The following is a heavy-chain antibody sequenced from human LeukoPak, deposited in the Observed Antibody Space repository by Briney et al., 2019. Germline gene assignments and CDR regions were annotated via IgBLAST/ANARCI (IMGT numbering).Heavy chain of an antibody. V-gene: IGHV4-61*02. CDR3: ARASTSWNWFDP. CDR2: IYTSGST. CDR1: GGSISSGSYY. Sequence: SQTLSLTCTVSGGSISSGSYYWSWIRQPAGTGREWLGRIYTSGSTNYNPSLKSRVTISVDTSKNQFSLKLSSVTAADTAVYYCARASTSWNWFDPWGQGTLVTVSS. D-gene: IGHD2-2*01. J-gene: IGHJ5*02.